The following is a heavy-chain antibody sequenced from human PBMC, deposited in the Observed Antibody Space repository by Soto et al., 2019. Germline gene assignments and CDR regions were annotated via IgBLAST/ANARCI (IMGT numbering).Heavy chain of an antibody. V-gene: IGHV3-30*18. J-gene: IGHJ4*02. CDR3: AKDGTGYSSGWLEGYFDY. CDR1: RFTFSSYG. Sequence: GGSLSLSGAASRFTFSSYGMHCVRQTLGKGLEWVEVISYDGSNKYYAESVKGRFTISRENSKNTLYLQMNSLRAEDTAVYYCAKDGTGYSSGWLEGYFDYWGQGTLVTVSS. CDR2: ISYDGSNK. D-gene: IGHD6-19*01.